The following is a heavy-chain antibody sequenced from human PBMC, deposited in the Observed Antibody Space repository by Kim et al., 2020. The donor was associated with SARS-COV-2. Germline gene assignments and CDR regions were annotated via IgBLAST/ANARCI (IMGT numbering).Heavy chain of an antibody. Sequence: GGSLRLSCAASGFTFSSYGMHWVRQAPGKGLEWVAVISYDGSNKYYADSVKGRFTISRDNSKNTLYLQMNSLRAEDTAVYYCARYLTGYSSGWYRTVDYWGQGTLVTVSS. J-gene: IGHJ4*02. CDR1: GFTFSSYG. CDR3: ARYLTGYSSGWYRTVDY. D-gene: IGHD6-19*01. V-gene: IGHV3-33*05. CDR2: ISYDGSNK.